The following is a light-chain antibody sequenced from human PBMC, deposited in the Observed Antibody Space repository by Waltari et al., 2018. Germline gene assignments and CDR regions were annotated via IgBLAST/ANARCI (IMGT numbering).Light chain of an antibody. CDR2: RSD. CDR3: AAWDDSLNGRWV. CDR1: ASNIGNNV. J-gene: IGLJ3*02. V-gene: IGLV1-44*01. Sequence: QSVLTPPPSASGTPGQGVTISCSGGASNIGNNVVNWYQQVPGKAPKLLIYRSDRRPAGVPDRFSGSKSGTSASLAISGLQSEDEADYYCAAWDDSLNGRWVFGGGTKVTVL.